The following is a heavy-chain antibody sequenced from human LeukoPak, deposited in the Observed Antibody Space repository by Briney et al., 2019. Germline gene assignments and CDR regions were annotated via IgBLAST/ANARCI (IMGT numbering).Heavy chain of an antibody. CDR2: MYTSGST. J-gene: IGHJ5*02. CDR1: GNSFADYY. Sequence: SETLSLTCTVSGNSFADYYWSWIRQPAGQGLEWIGRMYTSGSTTYNPSLKSRVSMSVDPFKSQFSLNLMSVTAADKAVYYCTRDTGTTGEVKFDPWGQGTMVSVSS. CDR3: TRDTGTTGEVKFDP. D-gene: IGHD4-17*01. V-gene: IGHV4-4*07.